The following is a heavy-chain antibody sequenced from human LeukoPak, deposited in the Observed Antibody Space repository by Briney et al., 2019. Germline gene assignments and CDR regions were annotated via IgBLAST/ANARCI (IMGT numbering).Heavy chain of an antibody. CDR1: GGSISSSSDY. J-gene: IGHJ4*02. V-gene: IGHV4-39*01. Sequence: SETLSLTCTVSGGSISSSSDYWGWIRQPPRKGLEWIGSMYYSGSTYYNPSLKSRVTISVDTSRNQFSLKLSSVTAADTAVYYCARTAAAGSIDYWGQGTLVTVSS. CDR2: MYYSGST. D-gene: IGHD6-13*01. CDR3: ARTAAAGSIDY.